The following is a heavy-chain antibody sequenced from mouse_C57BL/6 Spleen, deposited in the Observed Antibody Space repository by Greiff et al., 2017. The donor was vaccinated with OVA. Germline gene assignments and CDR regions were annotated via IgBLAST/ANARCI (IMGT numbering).Heavy chain of an antibody. CDR3: ARGSYDDRGWFAY. J-gene: IGHJ3*01. V-gene: IGHV3-1*01. D-gene: IGHD2-3*01. CDR2: ISYSGST. CDR1: GYSITSGYD. Sequence: EVKLVESGPGMVKPSQSLSLTCTVTGYSITSGYDWHWIRHFPGNKLEWMGYISYSGSTNYNPSLKSRISITHDTSKNHFFLKLNSVTTEDTATYYCARGSYDDRGWFAYWGQGTLVTVSA.